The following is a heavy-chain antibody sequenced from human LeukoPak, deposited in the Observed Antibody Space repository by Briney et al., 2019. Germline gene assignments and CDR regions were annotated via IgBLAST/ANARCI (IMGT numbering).Heavy chain of an antibody. CDR1: GGSFSGYY. CDR3: ARVDLVGTTDAFDI. D-gene: IGHD1-26*01. V-gene: IGHV4-34*01. CDR2: INHSGST. Sequence: SETLSLTCAVCGGSFSGYYWSWIRQPPGKGLEWIGEINHSGSTNYNPSLKSRVTISVDTSKNQFSLKLSSVTAADTAVYYCARVDLVGTTDAFDIWGQGTMVTVSS. J-gene: IGHJ3*02.